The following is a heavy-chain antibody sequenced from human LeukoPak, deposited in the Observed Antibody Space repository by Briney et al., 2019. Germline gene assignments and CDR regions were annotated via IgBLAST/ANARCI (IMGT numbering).Heavy chain of an antibody. CDR1: GFTFSSYA. CDR3: AKADYYDSSGMADY. D-gene: IGHD3-22*01. CDR2: ISGSGGST. V-gene: IGHV3-23*01. J-gene: IGHJ4*01. Sequence: GASLRLSCAASGFTFSSYAMSWVRQAPGKGLEWVSAISGSGGSTYYADSVKGRFTISRDNSKNTLYLQMNSLRAEDTAVHYCAKADYYDSSGMADYWGHGTLVTVSS.